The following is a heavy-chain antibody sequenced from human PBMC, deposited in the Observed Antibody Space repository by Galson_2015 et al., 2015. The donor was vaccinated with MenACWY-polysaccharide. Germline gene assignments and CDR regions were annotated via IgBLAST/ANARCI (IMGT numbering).Heavy chain of an antibody. Sequence: QSGAEVKKPGESLKISCKASGYSFNTNEIGWVRQLPGKGLEWMGIVYPADSKIRYSPSFEGQVTISVDKSISTVYLQWSSLKASDTAMDYCARNGGGLGVWGQGTMVTVSS. CDR3: ARNGGGLGV. J-gene: IGHJ3*01. CDR2: VYPADSKI. V-gene: IGHV5-51*03. CDR1: GYSFNTNE. D-gene: IGHD3-16*01.